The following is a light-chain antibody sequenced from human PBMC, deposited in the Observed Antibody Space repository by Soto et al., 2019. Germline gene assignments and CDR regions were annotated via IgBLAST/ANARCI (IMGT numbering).Light chain of an antibody. V-gene: IGKV3-15*01. Sequence: EIVITQSPATLSVSPGERATLSRRASQSVSSNLAWYQQKPGQAPRLLIYGASTRATGIPARFSGSGSGTEFTLTINSLQSEDFAVYYCQQYNNWPRTFGQGTKVDIK. CDR2: GAS. CDR3: QQYNNWPRT. J-gene: IGKJ1*01. CDR1: QSVSSN.